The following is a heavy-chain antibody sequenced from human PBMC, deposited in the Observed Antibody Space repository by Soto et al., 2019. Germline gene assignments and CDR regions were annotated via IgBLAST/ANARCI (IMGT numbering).Heavy chain of an antibody. CDR1: GFTFDDYA. V-gene: IGHV3-9*01. D-gene: IGHD3-10*01. Sequence: EGQLVESGGGLVQPGRSLRLSCVASGFTFDDYAIHWVRQAPGKGLEWVSGISWNGAATGYADSVKGRFTISRDNAKNSLYLQMSSLRTEDTAIYYCANLPLYGSGFDCWGQGTLVTVSS. CDR3: ANLPLYGSGFDC. CDR2: ISWNGAAT. J-gene: IGHJ4*02.